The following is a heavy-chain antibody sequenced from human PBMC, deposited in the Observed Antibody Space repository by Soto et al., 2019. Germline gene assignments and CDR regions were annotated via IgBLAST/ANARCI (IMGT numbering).Heavy chain of an antibody. V-gene: IGHV1-46*01. CDR1: WHTFTSYY. CDR3: ARVITGTTQFEP. D-gene: IGHD1-20*01. Sequence: ASVKVSCKASWHTFTSYYMHWVRQAPGQGLEWMGIINPSGGSTSYAQKFQGRVTMTRDTSTSTVYMELSSLRSEDTAVYYCARVITGTTQFEPWGQGTLVNVSS. J-gene: IGHJ5*02. CDR2: INPSGGST.